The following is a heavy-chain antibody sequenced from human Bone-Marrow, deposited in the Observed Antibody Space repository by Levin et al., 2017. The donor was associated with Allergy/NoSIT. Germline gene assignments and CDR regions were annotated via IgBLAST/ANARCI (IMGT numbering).Heavy chain of an antibody. J-gene: IGHJ3*02. CDR1: GFTFSSYS. D-gene: IGHD3-10*01. CDR3: ARSRLLWFGEFGSTDAFDI. CDR2: ISSSSSYI. Sequence: GGSLRLSCAASGFTFSSYSMNWVRQAPGKGLEWVSSISSSSSYIYYADSVKGRFTISRDNAKNSLYLQMNSLRAEDTAVYYCARSRLLWFGEFGSTDAFDIWGQGTMVTVSS. V-gene: IGHV3-21*01.